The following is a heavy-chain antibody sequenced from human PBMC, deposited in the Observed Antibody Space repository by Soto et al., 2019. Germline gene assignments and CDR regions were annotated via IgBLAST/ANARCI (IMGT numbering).Heavy chain of an antibody. D-gene: IGHD3-3*01. J-gene: IGHJ4*02. Sequence: PGGSLRLSCAVSGFSVDKAWMGWVRQAPGKGLEWVGRIKGIPDGGETEFGAPVKGRFTISRDSSENKVYLEMNSLKTEDTAVYYCTALRWNFWSTDWGQGTLVTVSS. CDR3: TALRWNFWSTD. V-gene: IGHV3-15*01. CDR1: GFSVDKAW. CDR2: IKGIPDGGET.